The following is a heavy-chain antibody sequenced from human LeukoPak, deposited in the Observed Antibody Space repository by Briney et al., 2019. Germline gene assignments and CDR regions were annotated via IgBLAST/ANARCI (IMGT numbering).Heavy chain of an antibody. CDR2: IDPYSGGT. CDR3: ARDGVAGSSDAFDI. Sequence: ASGKVSCKASGYTFIGYYMRWVRQAPGQGLEWMGWIDPYSGGTHFAQRFQGRVSMTLDTSISTAYMELTRLTSDDTAVYYCARDGVAGSSDAFDIWGQGTMVTVSA. D-gene: IGHD6-19*01. J-gene: IGHJ3*02. CDR1: GYTFIGYY. V-gene: IGHV1-2*02.